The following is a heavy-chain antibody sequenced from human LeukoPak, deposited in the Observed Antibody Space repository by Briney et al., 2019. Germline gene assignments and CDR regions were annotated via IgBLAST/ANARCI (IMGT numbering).Heavy chain of an antibody. CDR1: GFTFSDFS. Sequence: GGSLRLSCAASGFTFSDFSMHWVRQAPGKGLEYVSAINGDGHSTFYADSVQGRFTISRDNSKNTLHLQMGGLRPDDTALYYCARVNTGYDFWGPGILVTVSS. J-gene: IGHJ4*02. V-gene: IGHV3-64*02. CDR3: ARVNTGYDF. CDR2: INGDGHST. D-gene: IGHD4-11*01.